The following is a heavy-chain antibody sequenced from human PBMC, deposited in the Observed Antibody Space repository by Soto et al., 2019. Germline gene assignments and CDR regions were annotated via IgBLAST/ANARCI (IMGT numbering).Heavy chain of an antibody. D-gene: IGHD6-13*01. CDR1: GFTFSSYG. CDR3: AKVEDSSSWYLVWYYMDV. J-gene: IGHJ6*03. Sequence: PGGSLRLSCAASGFTFSSYGMHWVRQAPGKGLEWVAVISYDGSNKYYADSVKGRFTISRDNSKNTLYLQMNSLRAEDTAVYYCAKVEDSSSWYLVWYYMDVWGKGTTVTVSS. CDR2: ISYDGSNK. V-gene: IGHV3-30*18.